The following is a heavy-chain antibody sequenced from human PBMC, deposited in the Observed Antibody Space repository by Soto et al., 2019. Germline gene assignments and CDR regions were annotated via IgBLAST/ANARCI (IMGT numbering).Heavy chain of an antibody. CDR1: WCTFSDLS. CDR3: ARANYYGSPGDFDY. Sequence: PGGPLRVSWGASWCTFSDLSRNWVRQDPGKGLEWVSYISSSSTIYYADSVKGRFTISRDNAKNSLYLQMNSLRAEDTAVYYCARANYYGSPGDFDYWGQGTRVTVSS. D-gene: IGHD3-10*01. V-gene: IGHV3-48*01. J-gene: IGHJ4*02. CDR2: ISSSSTI.